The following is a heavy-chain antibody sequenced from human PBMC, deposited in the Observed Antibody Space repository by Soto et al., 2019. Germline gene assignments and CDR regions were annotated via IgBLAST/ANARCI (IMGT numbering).Heavy chain of an antibody. CDR1: GFTFSSYA. Sequence: EVQLLDSGGGLVQPGGSLRLSCAASGFTFSSYAMSWVRQAPGKGLGGVSAISGSGDSTYYADSVKGRFTISRDNSKNTLYLQMNSLRAEDTAVYYCAKQLPTVTTPNAFDYWGQGTLVTVSS. V-gene: IGHV3-23*01. CDR2: ISGSGDST. CDR3: AKQLPTVTTPNAFDY. J-gene: IGHJ4*02. D-gene: IGHD4-17*01.